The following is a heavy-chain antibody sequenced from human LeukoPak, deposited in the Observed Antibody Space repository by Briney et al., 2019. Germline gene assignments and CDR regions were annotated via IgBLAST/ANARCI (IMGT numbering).Heavy chain of an antibody. CDR2: IYPGDSDT. D-gene: IGHD6-6*01. Sequence: GESLKISCKGSGYSFTSYWIGWVRQMPGKGLEWMGIIYPGDSDTRYSPSFQGQVTISADKSISTAYLQWSSLKASDTAMYYCARLNGQSIAALYYYYYYMDVWGKGTTVTVSS. V-gene: IGHV5-51*01. J-gene: IGHJ6*03. CDR1: GYSFTSYW. CDR3: ARLNGQSIAALYYYYYYMDV.